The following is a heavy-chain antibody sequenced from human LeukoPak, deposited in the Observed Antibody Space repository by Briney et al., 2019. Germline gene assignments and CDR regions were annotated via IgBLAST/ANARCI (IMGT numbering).Heavy chain of an antibody. CDR3: AKEKGYCSSTSCYRDATSNSIDY. V-gene: IGHV3-23*01. J-gene: IGHJ4*02. Sequence: GGSLRLSCAASGITFSDYAMNWVRQAPGKGLEWVSAISGSGGSTYYADSVKGRFTISRDNSKNTLYLQMNSLRAEDTAVYYCAKEKGYCSSTSCYRDATSNSIDYWGQGTLVTVSS. CDR1: GITFSDYA. CDR2: ISGSGGST. D-gene: IGHD2-2*02.